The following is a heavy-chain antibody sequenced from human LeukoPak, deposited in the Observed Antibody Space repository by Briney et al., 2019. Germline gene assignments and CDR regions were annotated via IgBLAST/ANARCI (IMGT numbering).Heavy chain of an antibody. V-gene: IGHV4-4*02. Sequence: ASETLSLTCAVSGGSINTNNWWSWVRRPLGKGLEWIGEIYHSGNTNYNPSLKSRVTTSVDTSKNQFSLKLSSVTAADTAVYYCVRRDYASGFNTFDIWGQGTMVTVSS. CDR3: VRRDYASGFNTFDI. J-gene: IGHJ3*02. D-gene: IGHD3-10*01. CDR1: GGSINTNNW. CDR2: IYHSGNT.